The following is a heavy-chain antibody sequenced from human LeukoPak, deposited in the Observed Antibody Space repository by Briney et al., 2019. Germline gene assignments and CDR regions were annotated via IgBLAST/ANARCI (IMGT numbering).Heavy chain of an antibody. V-gene: IGHV4-59*01. J-gene: IGHJ3*01. D-gene: IGHD3-16*01. CDR1: GGSISTYY. CDR2: IYYSGST. Sequence: SETLSLTCTVSGGSISTYYWSWIRRPPGKGLEWIAYIYYSGSTNYNPSLKSRVTISVDTSKNQFSLKLNSVTAADTAMYYCARDLRNDYVWGDWGQGTMVTVSS. CDR3: ARDLRNDYVWGD.